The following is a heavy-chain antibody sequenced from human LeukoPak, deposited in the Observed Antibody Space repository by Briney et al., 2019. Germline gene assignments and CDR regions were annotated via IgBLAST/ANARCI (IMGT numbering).Heavy chain of an antibody. J-gene: IGHJ6*03. Sequence: GASVKVSCKASGYTFTGYYMHWVRQAPGQGLEWMGWINPNSGGTNYAQKFQGRVTMTRDTSISTAYMELSRLRSDDTAVYYCARERAPYCSSTSCYYYYYMDVWGKGTTVTVSS. CDR1: GYTFTGYY. V-gene: IGHV1-2*02. CDR3: ARERAPYCSSTSCYYYYYMDV. D-gene: IGHD2-2*01. CDR2: INPNSGGT.